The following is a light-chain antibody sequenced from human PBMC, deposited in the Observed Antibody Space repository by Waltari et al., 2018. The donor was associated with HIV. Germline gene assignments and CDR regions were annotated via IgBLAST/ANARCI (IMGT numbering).Light chain of an antibody. Sequence: IVMTQSPVSLTVSLGERATINCKSSQSDLLGSNNKNYLAWYQQKPGQPPKLLFYWASTRGSGVPDRFSVSGSGTDFTLTISSLRTEDVAVYYCQQYYSSPLTFGGGTKVEI. CDR3: QQYYSSPLT. CDR1: QSDLLGSNNKNY. CDR2: WAS. J-gene: IGKJ4*01. V-gene: IGKV4-1*01.